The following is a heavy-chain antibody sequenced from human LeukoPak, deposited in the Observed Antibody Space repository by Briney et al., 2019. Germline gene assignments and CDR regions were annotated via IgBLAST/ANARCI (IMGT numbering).Heavy chain of an antibody. D-gene: IGHD2-15*01. V-gene: IGHV1-18*01. CDR1: GYTFTSYG. CDR3: ARGRYCSGGSCYWTAGFDP. CDR2: ISAYNGNT. Sequence: ASVKVSCKASGYTFTSYGISWVRRAPGQGLEWMGWISAYNGNTNYAQKLQGRVTMTTDTSTSTAYMELRSLRSDDTAVYYCARGRYCSGGSCYWTAGFDPWGQGTLVTVSS. J-gene: IGHJ5*02.